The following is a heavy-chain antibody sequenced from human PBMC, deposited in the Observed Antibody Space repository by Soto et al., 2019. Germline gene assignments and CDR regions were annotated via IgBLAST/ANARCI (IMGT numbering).Heavy chain of an antibody. CDR3: AKDVISGDGFWLMDH. CDR1: GFTFSSYW. J-gene: IGHJ4*02. D-gene: IGHD2-21*02. Sequence: EVQLVESGGGLVQPGGSLRLSCAASGFTFSSYWMSWVRQAPGKGLEWVANIKQDGSEKYYVDSVKGRFTISRDNAKNTLYLQMNSLRAEDTAVYYCAKDVISGDGFWLMDHWGQGTLVTVSS. CDR2: IKQDGSEK. V-gene: IGHV3-7*03.